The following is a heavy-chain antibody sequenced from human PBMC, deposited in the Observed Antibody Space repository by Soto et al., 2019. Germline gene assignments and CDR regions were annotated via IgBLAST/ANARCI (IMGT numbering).Heavy chain of an antibody. Sequence: EVQLVESGGGLVKPGGSLRLSCAASGFTFSSYSMNWVRQAPGKGLEWVSSISSSSSYIYYAYSVKCRFTISRDNAKNSLYLQINSLRAEDTAVYYCARARPEYSSGWYYFDYWGQGTLVTVSS. J-gene: IGHJ4*02. V-gene: IGHV3-21*01. D-gene: IGHD6-19*01. CDR1: GFTFSSYS. CDR3: ARARPEYSSGWYYFDY. CDR2: ISSSSSYI.